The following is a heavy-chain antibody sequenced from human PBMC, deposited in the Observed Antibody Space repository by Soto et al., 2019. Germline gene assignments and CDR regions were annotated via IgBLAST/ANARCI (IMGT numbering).Heavy chain of an antibody. D-gene: IGHD3-10*02. V-gene: IGHV4-30-4*01. CDR3: ARQNVQIGPGFFDY. Sequence: NPSETLSLTCSVSGGSIGSGNFYWSWIRQPPGKGLEWLTSIYHTGTIYITPSLRSRLTISSDTSRNQFSLNLTSVTAADTALYFCARQNVQIGPGFFDYWGRGTLVTVSS. J-gene: IGHJ4*02. CDR1: GGSIGSGNFY. CDR2: IYHTGTI.